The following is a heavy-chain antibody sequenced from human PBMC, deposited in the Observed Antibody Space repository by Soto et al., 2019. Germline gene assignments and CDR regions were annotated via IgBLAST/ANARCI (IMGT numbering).Heavy chain of an antibody. CDR2: IIPIFATA. CDR1: GGTFSSYA. D-gene: IGHD6-13*01. CDR3: ARCSIAAARKDYYYAMDV. Sequence: SVKVSCKASGGTFSSYAISGVRQAPGQGLEWMGGIIPIFATANYAQKFQGRVTITADKSTSTAYMELSSLRSEDTAVYYCARCSIAAARKDYYYAMDVWGHGTTVTVS. V-gene: IGHV1-69*06. J-gene: IGHJ6*01.